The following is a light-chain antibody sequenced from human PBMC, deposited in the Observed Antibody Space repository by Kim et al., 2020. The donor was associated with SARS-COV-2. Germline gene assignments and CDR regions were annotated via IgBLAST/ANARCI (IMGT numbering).Light chain of an antibody. Sequence: SYELTQPPSVSVSPGQTASITCSGDKLGDKYACWYQQKPGQSPVLVIYQDSKRPSGIPERFSGSNSGNTATLTISGTQAMDEADYYCQAWDSSTDVLVGG. CDR1: KLGDKY. V-gene: IGLV3-1*01. CDR3: QAWDSSTDVL. J-gene: IGLJ2*01. CDR2: QDS.